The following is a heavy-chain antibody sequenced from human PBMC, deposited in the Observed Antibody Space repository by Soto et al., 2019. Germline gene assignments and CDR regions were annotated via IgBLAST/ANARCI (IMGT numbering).Heavy chain of an antibody. J-gene: IGHJ4*02. CDR2: ICDTGGCT. V-gene: IGHV3-23*01. CDR1: GFTFSSYA. D-gene: IGHD2-21*01. Sequence: PGGSLRLSCAASGFTFSSYAMAWVRXAPGKGLEWVSSICDTGGCTYYADSVKGRFTFSRDNSKNTMLLQMNSLRAEDTAVYYCARIGSVSANFDYWGLGTLVTVSS. CDR3: ARIGSVSANFDY.